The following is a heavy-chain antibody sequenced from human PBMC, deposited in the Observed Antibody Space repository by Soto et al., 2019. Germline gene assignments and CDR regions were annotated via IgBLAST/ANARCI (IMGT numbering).Heavy chain of an antibody. CDR1: GFTFSIYA. Sequence: PGGSLRLSCAAPGFTFSIYALHWVRQAPGKGLEWVAVMSPNGNNQYYADSVKGRFTISRDTSKSTLYLQMTSLRPDDTAVYYCATGANFYYDTSRYCGPGTMVTVYS. CDR2: MSPNGNNQ. V-gene: IGHV3-30-3*01. CDR3: ATGANFYYDTSRY. D-gene: IGHD3-22*01. J-gene: IGHJ4*02.